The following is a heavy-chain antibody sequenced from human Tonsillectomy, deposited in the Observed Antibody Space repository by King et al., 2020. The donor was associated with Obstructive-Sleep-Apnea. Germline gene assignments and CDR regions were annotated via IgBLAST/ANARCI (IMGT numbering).Heavy chain of an antibody. D-gene: IGHD6-19*01. CDR1: GFSLSTSGVG. Sequence: ITLKESGPTLMKPPQTLTLTCTFSGFSLSTSGVGVGWIRQPPGKALEWLALIYWDDDKRYSPSLQSRLTITKDTSKNQVVLTMTNMDPVDTATYYCAHLAGTHRYFDYWGQGTLVTVSS. V-gene: IGHV2-5*02. J-gene: IGHJ4*02. CDR3: AHLAGTHRYFDY. CDR2: IYWDDDK.